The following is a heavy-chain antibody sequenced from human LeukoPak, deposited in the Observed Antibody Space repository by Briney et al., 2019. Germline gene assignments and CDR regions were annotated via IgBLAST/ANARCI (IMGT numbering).Heavy chain of an antibody. D-gene: IGHD3-3*01. V-gene: IGHV4-34*01. Sequence: SETLSLTCAVYGGSFSGYYWSWIRQPPGKGLEWIGEINHSGSTNYNPSLKSRVTISVDTSKNQFSLKLSSVTAADTAVYYCARAGRITIFGVVRSRSNWFDPWGQGTLVTVSS. J-gene: IGHJ5*02. CDR1: GGSFSGYY. CDR2: INHSGST. CDR3: ARAGRITIFGVVRSRSNWFDP.